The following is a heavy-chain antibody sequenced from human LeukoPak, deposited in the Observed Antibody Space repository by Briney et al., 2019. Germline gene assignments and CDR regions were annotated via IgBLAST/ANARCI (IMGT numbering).Heavy chain of an antibody. Sequence: SETLSLTCTVSGGSIGSYYWSWIRQPPGKGLEWIAYISDIGSINYNPSLKSRVTISLDTSKNQFSLKLSSVTAADTAVYYCAGHHPRNAVDFWGQGTLVTVSS. CDR2: ISDIGSI. V-gene: IGHV4-59*08. CDR3: AGHHPRNAVDF. CDR1: GGSIGSYY. J-gene: IGHJ4*02. D-gene: IGHD2-8*01.